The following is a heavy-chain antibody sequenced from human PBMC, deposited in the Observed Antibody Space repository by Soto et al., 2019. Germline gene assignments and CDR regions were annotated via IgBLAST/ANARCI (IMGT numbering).Heavy chain of an antibody. Sequence: QLQLQESGSGLVKPSQTLSLTCAVSGVSISSGGYSWSWIRQPPGKGLEWIGYIYHSGSTYYNPSLKSRVNISVDRSKNQFSLKLSSVTAADTAVYSCAAGGGLPRYYWGQGTLVTVSS. CDR3: AAGGGLPRYY. CDR2: IYHSGST. V-gene: IGHV4-30-2*01. J-gene: IGHJ4*02. CDR1: GVSISSGGYS. D-gene: IGHD5-12*01.